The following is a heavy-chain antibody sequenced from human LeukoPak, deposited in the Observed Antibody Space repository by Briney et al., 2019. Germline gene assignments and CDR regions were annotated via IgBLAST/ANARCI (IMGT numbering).Heavy chain of an antibody. D-gene: IGHD3-10*01. CDR2: INTGNGNP. CDR1: GYTFTNYA. CDR3: ARELLYYGMDV. V-gene: IGHV1-3*04. Sequence: ASVKVSCKASGYTFTNYAMHWVRQAPGQRLEWMGWINTGNGNPKYSQKFQGRVTISRDTSARTAYMELRSLRSEDTAVYYCARELLYYGMDVWGQGTTVTVPS. J-gene: IGHJ6*02.